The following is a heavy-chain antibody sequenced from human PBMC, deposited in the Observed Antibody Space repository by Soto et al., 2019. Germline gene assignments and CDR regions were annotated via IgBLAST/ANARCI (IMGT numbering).Heavy chain of an antibody. V-gene: IGHV3-33*01. D-gene: IGHD2-8*01. CDR1: GFTFSSYG. CDR3: ARGGYCTNGVCISYYGMDV. J-gene: IGHJ6*02. Sequence: GSLRLSCAASGFTFSSYGMHWVRQAPGKGLEWVAVIWYDGSNKYYADSVKGRFTISRDNSKNTLYLQMNSLRAEDTAVYYCARGGYCTNGVCISYYGMDVWGQGTTVTVSS. CDR2: IWYDGSNK.